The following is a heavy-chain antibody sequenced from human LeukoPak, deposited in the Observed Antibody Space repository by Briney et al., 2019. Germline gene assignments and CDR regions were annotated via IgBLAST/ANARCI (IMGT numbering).Heavy chain of an antibody. V-gene: IGHV3-23*01. CDR2: ISGIGGST. Sequence: GGSLRLSCAASGFTFSSYGMSWVRQAPGKGLEWVSTISGIGGSTYYADSVKGRFTISRDNSKNTVHLHMNSLSAEDTAVYYCAKWTGNSVNFDYWGQGTLVTVSS. CDR3: AKWTGNSVNFDY. CDR1: GFTFSSYG. J-gene: IGHJ4*02. D-gene: IGHD3/OR15-3a*01.